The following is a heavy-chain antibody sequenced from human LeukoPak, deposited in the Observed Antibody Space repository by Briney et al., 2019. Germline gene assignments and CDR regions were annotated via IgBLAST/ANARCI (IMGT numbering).Heavy chain of an antibody. V-gene: IGHV3-23*01. J-gene: IGHJ4*02. CDR1: GFTFSSYA. CDR2: ISGSGGST. CDR3: AKGPSSYYYGSGKDY. D-gene: IGHD3-10*01. Sequence: PGGSLRLSCAASGFTFSSYAMSWVRQAPGKGLGWVSAISGSGGSTYYADSVKGRFTISRDNSKNTLYLQMNSLRAEDTAVYYCAKGPSSYYYGSGKDYWGQGTLVTVSS.